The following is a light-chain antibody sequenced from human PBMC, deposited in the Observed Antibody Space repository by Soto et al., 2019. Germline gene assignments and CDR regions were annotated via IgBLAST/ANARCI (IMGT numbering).Light chain of an antibody. CDR1: QRVLHSSNNKNY. Sequence: DIVMTQSPDSLAVSLGERATINCKSSQRVLHSSNNKNYLAWYQQKPGQPPKLLIYWASTRDSGVPDRFSGSGSGTDFTLTITSLLAEDVAVYYCQQYYSIPYTFGQGTNLEIK. CDR3: QQYYSIPYT. CDR2: WAS. V-gene: IGKV4-1*01. J-gene: IGKJ2*01.